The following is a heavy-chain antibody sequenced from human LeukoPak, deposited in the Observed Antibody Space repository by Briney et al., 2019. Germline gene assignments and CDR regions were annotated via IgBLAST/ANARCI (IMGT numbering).Heavy chain of an antibody. D-gene: IGHD3-22*01. V-gene: IGHV4-38-2*02. Sequence: SETLSLTCTVSGYSITSGYYWGWIRQPPGKGLEWIGSIYHSGTTNYNPSLKSRVTISVDTSKNQFSLKLSSVTAADTAVYYCARVDDSSGYYTSSPFDYWGQGTLVTVSS. J-gene: IGHJ4*02. CDR1: GYSITSGYY. CDR2: IYHSGTT. CDR3: ARVDDSSGYYTSSPFDY.